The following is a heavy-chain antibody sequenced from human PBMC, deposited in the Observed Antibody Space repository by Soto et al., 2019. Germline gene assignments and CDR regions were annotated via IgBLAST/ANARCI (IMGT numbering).Heavy chain of an antibody. CDR2: IYSGGST. V-gene: IGHV3-53*04. CDR3: ARDQMQPWKNYYYYCGMDV. CDR1: GFTVNSNY. Sequence: EVQLVESGGGLVQPGGSLRLSCAASGFTVNSNYMSWVRQAPGKGLEWVSVIYSGGSTYYADSVKGRFAISRHNSKNTMYLQMNSLKAEETAVYYCARDQMQPWKNYYYYCGMDVWGQGTTVTVSS. J-gene: IGHJ6*02. D-gene: IGHD1-1*01.